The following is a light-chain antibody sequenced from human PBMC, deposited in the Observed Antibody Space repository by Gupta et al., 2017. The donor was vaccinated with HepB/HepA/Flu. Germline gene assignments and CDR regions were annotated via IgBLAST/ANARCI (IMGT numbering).Light chain of an antibody. CDR2: GAS. V-gene: IGKV3-15*01. Sequence: EIVMTQSPDTLSVSPGERATLSCRASQRISSNLAWYQKKPGQAPRLIMYGASTRATGIPDRFSGSGSGKEFTLTSSSRQYEDFAVYYWQQDNNSLTFGGGTKVEIK. CDR1: QRISSN. J-gene: IGKJ4*01. CDR3: QQDNNSLT.